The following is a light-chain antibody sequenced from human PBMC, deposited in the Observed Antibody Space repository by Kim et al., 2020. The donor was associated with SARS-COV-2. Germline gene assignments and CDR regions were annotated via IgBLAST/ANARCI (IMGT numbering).Light chain of an antibody. CDR1: TSKLGTNL. Sequence: GQRVTISCSGTTSKLGTNLVNWYQQHPGTAPTLLVYDNNQRPAGVPDRFSGSKSGTSASLAISGLQSDDEAVYYCAAGDDSLNGPVFGGGTQLTVL. CDR2: DNN. V-gene: IGLV1-44*01. CDR3: AAGDDSLNGPV. J-gene: IGLJ3*02.